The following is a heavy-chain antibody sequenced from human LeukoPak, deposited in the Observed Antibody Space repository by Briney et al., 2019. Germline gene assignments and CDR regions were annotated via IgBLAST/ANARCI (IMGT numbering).Heavy chain of an antibody. CDR2: ISYDGSNK. J-gene: IGHJ4*02. CDR3: AKERGLSSLGELSILDY. V-gene: IGHV3-30-3*01. D-gene: IGHD3-16*02. Sequence: GGSLRLSCAASGFTFSSYAMHWVRQAPGKGLEWVAVISYDGSNKYYADSVKGRFTISRDNSKNTLYLQMNSLRAEDTAVYYCAKERGLSSLGELSILDYWGQGTLVTVSS. CDR1: GFTFSSYA.